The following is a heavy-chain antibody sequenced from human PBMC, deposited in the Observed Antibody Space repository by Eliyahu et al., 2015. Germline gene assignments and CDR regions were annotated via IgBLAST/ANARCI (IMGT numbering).Heavy chain of an antibody. Sequence: EVQLVESGGGLVQPGGSLKLSCAASGFTFSGSAMHWVRQASGKGLEWVGRIRNKANSYATAYAASVKGRFTISRDDSKNTAYLQMNSLKTEDTAVYYCLGGFDPWGQGTLVTVSS. V-gene: IGHV3-73*01. CDR2: IRNKANSYAT. J-gene: IGHJ5*02. D-gene: IGHD3-10*01. CDR3: LGGFDP. CDR1: GFTFSGSA.